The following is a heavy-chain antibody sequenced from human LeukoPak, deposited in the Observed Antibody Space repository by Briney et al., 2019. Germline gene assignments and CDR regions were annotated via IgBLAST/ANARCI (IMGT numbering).Heavy chain of an antibody. CDR1: GYTFTGYY. J-gene: IGHJ4*02. V-gene: IGHV1-2*02. CDR3: ARSDSSGWHFDY. CDR2: INPNSGGT. D-gene: IGHD6-19*01. Sequence: ASVKVSCKASGYTFTGYYMHWVRQAPGQGLEWMGWINPNSGGTNYVQKFQGRVTMTRDTSISTSYMEVSRMRSDDTAVYYCARSDSSGWHFDYWGQGTLVTVSS.